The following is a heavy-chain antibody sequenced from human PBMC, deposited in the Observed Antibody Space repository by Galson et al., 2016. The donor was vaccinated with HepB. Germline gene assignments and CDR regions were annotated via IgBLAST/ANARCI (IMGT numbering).Heavy chain of an antibody. V-gene: IGHV1-18*01. CDR2: ISAYNGNT. CDR3: AREGGTGDLYFDY. Sequence: SVKVSCKASGYTFINYGITWMRQAPGQGLEWMGWISAYNGNTNYAQKYQGRVTMTRDTSTGTVYMELRSLRSADTAVYYCAREGGTGDLYFDYWGQGTLVTVSS. CDR1: GYTFINYG. D-gene: IGHD7-27*01. J-gene: IGHJ4*02.